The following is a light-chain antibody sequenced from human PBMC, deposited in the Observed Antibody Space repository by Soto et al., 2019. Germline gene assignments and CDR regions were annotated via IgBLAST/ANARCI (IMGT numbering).Light chain of an antibody. Sequence: DIQMTPSPSSVSASVGDRVTITCRAGPGIGSWLAWYQQKPGKAPKLLIYAESSLQSGVPARFSGSGAGTDVTLTISSLQPEDFATYCCQQANSLPLTFGPGTKGDIK. CDR2: AES. V-gene: IGKV1-12*01. CDR1: PGIGSW. J-gene: IGKJ3*01. CDR3: QQANSLPLT.